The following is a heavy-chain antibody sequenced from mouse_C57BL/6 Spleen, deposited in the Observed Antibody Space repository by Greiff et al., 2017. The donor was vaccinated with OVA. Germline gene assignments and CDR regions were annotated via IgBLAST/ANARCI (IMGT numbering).Heavy chain of an antibody. Sequence: VQLQQSGPELVKPGASVKLSCKASGYTFTSYDINWVKQRPGPGLEWIGWIYPRDGSTKYNEKFKGKATLTVDTSSSTAYMELHSLTSEDSAVYFCARGHDYDEFAYWGQGTLVTVSA. CDR1: GYTFTSYD. V-gene: IGHV1-85*01. D-gene: IGHD2-4*01. CDR3: ARGHDYDEFAY. J-gene: IGHJ3*01. CDR2: IYPRDGST.